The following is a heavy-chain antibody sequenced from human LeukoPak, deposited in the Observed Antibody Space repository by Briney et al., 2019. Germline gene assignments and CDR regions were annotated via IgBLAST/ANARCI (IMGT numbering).Heavy chain of an antibody. CDR3: TRMTTGHDY. CDR2: INHSGYT. Sequence: PSETLSPTCAVSGVSFDDYYWSWVRQTPGKGLEWLEEINHSGYTNDSPSLKSRVTLSIDTSNKQFSLNLRSVTVADAGIYYCTRMTTGHDYWGQGTLVTVSS. V-gene: IGHV4-34*01. J-gene: IGHJ4*02. D-gene: IGHD4-17*01. CDR1: GVSFDDYY.